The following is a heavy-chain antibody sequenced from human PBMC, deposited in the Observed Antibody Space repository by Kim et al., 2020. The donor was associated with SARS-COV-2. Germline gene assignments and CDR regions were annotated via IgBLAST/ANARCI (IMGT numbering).Heavy chain of an antibody. D-gene: IGHD3-3*01. Sequence: GGSLRLSCAASGFTFSNAWMSWVRQAPGKGLEWVGRIKSKTDGGTTDYAAPVKGRFTISRDDSKNTLYLQMNSLKTEDTAVYYCTTDEGLDADAFDIWGQGTMVTVSS. J-gene: IGHJ3*02. CDR1: GFTFSNAW. CDR3: TTDEGLDADAFDI. V-gene: IGHV3-15*01. CDR2: IKSKTDGGTT.